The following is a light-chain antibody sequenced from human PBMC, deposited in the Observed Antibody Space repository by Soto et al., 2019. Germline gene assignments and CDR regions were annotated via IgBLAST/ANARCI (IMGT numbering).Light chain of an antibody. Sequence: VLTQPASVSGSPGQSITISCTGTSSDVGGYNYVSWYQQHPGKAPKLMIYDVSNRPSGVSNRFSGSKSGNTASLTISGLQAEDDADYYCSSYTSSSTPYVFGSGTKVTVL. V-gene: IGLV2-14*01. J-gene: IGLJ1*01. CDR1: SSDVGGYNY. CDR3: SSYTSSSTPYV. CDR2: DVS.